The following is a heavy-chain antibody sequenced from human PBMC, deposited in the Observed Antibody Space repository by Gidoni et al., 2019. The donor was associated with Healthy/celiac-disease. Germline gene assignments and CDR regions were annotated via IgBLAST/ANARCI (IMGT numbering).Heavy chain of an antibody. CDR2: ISSSSSTI. CDR1: GITFSSYS. J-gene: IGHJ4*02. CDR3: AGVTPMTAMVTGYY. V-gene: IGHV3-48*01. Sequence: EVQLVESGGGLVQPGGSLRLPCAAPGITFSSYSMNWVRQAPGKGLEWVSYISSSSSTIYNADSVKGRFSISRDNAKNSLYLQMKSLRAEDTAVYYCAGVTPMTAMVTGYYWGQGTLVTVSS. D-gene: IGHD5-18*01.